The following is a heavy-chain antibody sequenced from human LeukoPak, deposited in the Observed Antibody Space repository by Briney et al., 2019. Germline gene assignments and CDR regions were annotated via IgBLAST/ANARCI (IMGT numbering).Heavy chain of an antibody. V-gene: IGHV4-59*01. J-gene: IGHJ2*01. CDR1: GGSISSYY. CDR2: IYYSGGT. Sequence: SETLSLTCTVSGGSISSYYWSWIRQPPGKGLEWIGYIYYSGGTNYNPSLKSRVTISVDTSKNQFSLKLSSVTAADTAVYYCARLDYYDSSGYYVSWYFDLWGRGTLVTVSS. CDR3: ARLDYYDSSGYYVSWYFDL. D-gene: IGHD3-22*01.